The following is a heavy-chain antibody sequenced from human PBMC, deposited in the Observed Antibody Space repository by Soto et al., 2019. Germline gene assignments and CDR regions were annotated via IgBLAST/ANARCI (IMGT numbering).Heavy chain of an antibody. V-gene: IGHV1-46*01. J-gene: IGHJ4*02. Sequence: QAPGQGLEWMGIINPSSDSTTYAQKFLGTVTMTRDTSTSTAYMELRSLRSDDTAVYYCARHDSSGYYYYFDYWGQGTLVTVSS. CDR3: ARHDSSGYYYYFDY. D-gene: IGHD3-22*01. CDR2: INPSSDST.